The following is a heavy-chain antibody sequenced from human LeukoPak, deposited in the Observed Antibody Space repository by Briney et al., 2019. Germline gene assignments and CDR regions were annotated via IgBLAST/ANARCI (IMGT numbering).Heavy chain of an antibody. CDR3: ARSASWSYSYFDY. D-gene: IGHD3-10*01. Sequence: GASVKVSCNASGYTFTGYYMHWVRQAPGQGLEWMGWINPNSGGTNYAQKFQGRVTMTRDTSISTAYMELSRLRSDDTAVYYCARSASWSYSYFDYWGQGTLVTVSS. CDR2: INPNSGGT. J-gene: IGHJ4*02. CDR1: GYTFTGYY. V-gene: IGHV1-2*02.